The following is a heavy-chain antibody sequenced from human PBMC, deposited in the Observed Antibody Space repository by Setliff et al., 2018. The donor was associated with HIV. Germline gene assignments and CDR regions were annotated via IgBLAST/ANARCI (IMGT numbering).Heavy chain of an antibody. CDR2: IYTSGST. CDR1: GGSISSGSYY. J-gene: IGHJ3*02. CDR3: ARDIARRGIQLCCAFDI. Sequence: SETLSLTCTVSGGSISSGSYYWSWIRQPAGKGLEWIGHIYTSGSTNYNPSLKSRVTISVDTSKNQFSLKLSSVTAADTVVYYCARDIARRGIQLCCAFDIWGQGTMVTVSS. V-gene: IGHV4-61*09. D-gene: IGHD5-18*01.